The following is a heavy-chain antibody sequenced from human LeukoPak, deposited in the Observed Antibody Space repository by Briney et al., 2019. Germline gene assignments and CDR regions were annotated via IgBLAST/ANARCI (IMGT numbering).Heavy chain of an antibody. V-gene: IGHV3-74*01. CDR3: ARDGGGGLDY. J-gene: IGHJ4*02. D-gene: IGHD2-15*01. Sequence: GGSLRLSCAASGFTFSTYWMHWVRQAPGKGLVWVSLINSDGSSPTYEDSVKGRFTISRDNAKNTLYLQMNSLRAEDTAVYYCARDGGGGLDYWGQGTLVTVSS. CDR2: INSDGSSP. CDR1: GFTFSTYW.